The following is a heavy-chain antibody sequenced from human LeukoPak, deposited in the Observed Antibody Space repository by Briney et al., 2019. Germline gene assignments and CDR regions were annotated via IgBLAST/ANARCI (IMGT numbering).Heavy chain of an antibody. CDR3: ARAGRAYSSSWYWFDP. CDR1: GFTVSSND. V-gene: IGHV3-53*01. J-gene: IGHJ5*02. CDR2: IYSGGST. Sequence: PGGSLRLSCAASGFTVSSNDMSWVRQAPGKGLECISVIYSGGSTDYADSVKGRLTISRDNSKNTLYLQMNSLRAEDTAVYYCARAGRAYSSSWYWFDPWGQGTLVTVSS. D-gene: IGHD6-13*01.